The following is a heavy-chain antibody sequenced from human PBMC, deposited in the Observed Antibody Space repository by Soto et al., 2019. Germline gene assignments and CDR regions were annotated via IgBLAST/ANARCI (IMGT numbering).Heavy chain of an antibody. D-gene: IGHD6-6*01. CDR3: ARGFIEYISSSCNPAEYCCYGMDV. CDR1: GYTFTSYY. J-gene: IGHJ6*02. CDR2: INPSGGST. Sequence: ASVKVSCKASGYTFTSYYMHWVRQAPGQGLEWMGIINPSGGSTTYAQKFQGRVTMTRDTSTSTVYLELSSLRSEDTAVYFCARGFIEYISSSCNPAEYCCYGMDVWGQGTTVTVSS. V-gene: IGHV1-46*01.